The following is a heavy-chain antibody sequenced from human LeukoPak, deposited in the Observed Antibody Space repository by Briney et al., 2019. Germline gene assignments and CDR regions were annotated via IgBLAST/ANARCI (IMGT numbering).Heavy chain of an antibody. CDR1: GGSFSGYY. V-gene: IGHV4-34*01. Sequence: SETLSLTCAVYGGSFSGYYWSWIRQPPGKGLEWIGEINHSGSTNYNPSLKSRVTISVGTSKNQFSLKLSSVTAADTAVYYCAMTTVTTHYNWFDPWGQGTLVTVSS. D-gene: IGHD4-17*01. CDR3: AMTTVTTHYNWFDP. J-gene: IGHJ5*02. CDR2: INHSGST.